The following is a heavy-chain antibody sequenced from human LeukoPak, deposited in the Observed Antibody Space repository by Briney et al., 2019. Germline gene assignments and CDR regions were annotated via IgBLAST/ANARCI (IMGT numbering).Heavy chain of an antibody. V-gene: IGHV4-59*01. CDR2: IYYSGST. CDR3: ARGRVGGDFFDY. Sequence: SETLSLTCTVSGGSISSYYWSWIRQPPGKGLEWIGYIYYSGSTNYNPSLKSRVTISVDTSKNQFSLKLSSVTAADTAVYYCARGRVGGDFFDYWGQGTLVTASS. J-gene: IGHJ4*02. D-gene: IGHD4-17*01. CDR1: GGSISSYY.